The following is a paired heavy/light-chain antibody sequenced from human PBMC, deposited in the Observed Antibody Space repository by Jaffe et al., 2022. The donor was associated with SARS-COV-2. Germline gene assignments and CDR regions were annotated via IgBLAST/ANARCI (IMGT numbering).Light chain of an antibody. CDR3: FSYTTGGGRV. Sequence: QSALTQPASVSGSPGQSITISCAGTSSDVGTYDHVSWFQQHAGKGPNLVIFDVNSRPSGVSNRFSGSKSGNTASLTISGLQADDEADYYCFSYTTGGGRVFGTGTTVTVV. J-gene: IGLJ1*01. V-gene: IGLV2-14*01. CDR2: DVN. CDR1: SSDVGTYDH.
Heavy chain of an antibody. Sequence: QVQLVESGGGVVQPGRSLRLSCAASGITFKDYGMHWVRQAPGRGLEWVAFISYDGSVQHYGDSVKGRFTISRDNLKNTLFLQMNSLRADDTAVYYCAKGSTKVDYWGQGTLVTVSS. CDR3: AKGSTKVDY. CDR1: GITFKDYG. D-gene: IGHD2-2*01. J-gene: IGHJ4*02. V-gene: IGHV3-30*18. CDR2: ISYDGSVQ.